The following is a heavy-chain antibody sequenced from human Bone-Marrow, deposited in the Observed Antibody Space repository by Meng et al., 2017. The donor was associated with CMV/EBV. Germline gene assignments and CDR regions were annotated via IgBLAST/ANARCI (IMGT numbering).Heavy chain of an antibody. CDR2: IRSKANSYAT. D-gene: IGHD6-19*01. CDR3: TRPSGYSSGWYEGNDY. J-gene: IGHJ4*02. Sequence: GGSLRLSCAASGFTFSGSAMHWVRQASGKGLEWVGRIRSKANSYATAYAASVKGRFTISRDDSKNTAYLQMNSLKTEDTAVYYCTRPSGYSSGWYEGNDYWGQGTRVTVSS. CDR1: GFTFSGSA. V-gene: IGHV3-73*01.